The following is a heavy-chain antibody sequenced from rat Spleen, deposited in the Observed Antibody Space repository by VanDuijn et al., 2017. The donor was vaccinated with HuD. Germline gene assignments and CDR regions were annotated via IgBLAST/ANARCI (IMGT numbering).Heavy chain of an antibody. V-gene: IGHV2-15*01. CDR1: GFSLTSYG. Sequence: QVQLKESGPGLVQPSQTLSLTCTVSGFSLTSYGVSWVRQPPGKGLEWMGGIWGDGSTNYNSARKSRLSISRDTSKSQVFLKMNSLQTEDTAIYFCTREMYTTDYYYVEYFDYWGQGVMVTVSS. CDR3: TREMYTTDYYYVEYFDY. J-gene: IGHJ2*01. CDR2: IWGDGST. D-gene: IGHD1-6*01.